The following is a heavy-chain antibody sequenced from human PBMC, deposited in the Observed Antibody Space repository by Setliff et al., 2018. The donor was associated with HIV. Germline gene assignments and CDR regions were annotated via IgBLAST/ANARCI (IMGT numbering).Heavy chain of an antibody. D-gene: IGHD3-10*01. Sequence: GGSLRLSCAAPGFTVSTYYMSWVRQAPGEGLEWVSTIYSGGSTYHADSVKGRFTLSRDSSKNTLSLQMNSLRPEDTAVYYCARVRLYNAALDYWGQGTLVTVSS. V-gene: IGHV3-66*02. J-gene: IGHJ4*02. CDR1: GFTVSTYY. CDR3: ARVRLYNAALDY. CDR2: IYSGGST.